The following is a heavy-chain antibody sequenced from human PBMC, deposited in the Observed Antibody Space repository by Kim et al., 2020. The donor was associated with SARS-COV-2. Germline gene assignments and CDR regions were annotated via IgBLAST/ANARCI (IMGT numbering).Heavy chain of an antibody. CDR3: ARGGSYSFEY. V-gene: IGHV3-7*01. Sequence: GKFYMDAVRGRFTISRDNAKNSLFLQMNSLRAEDAALYYCARGGSYSFEYWGQGSLVTVSS. D-gene: IGHD5-12*01. J-gene: IGHJ4*02. CDR2: GK.